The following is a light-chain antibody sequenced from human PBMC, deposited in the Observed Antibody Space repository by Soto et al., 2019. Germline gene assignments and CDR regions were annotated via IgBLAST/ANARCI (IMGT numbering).Light chain of an antibody. V-gene: IGKV1-6*01. J-gene: IGKJ2*01. Sequence: AIQMTQSPSSLSASVGDRVTITCRASQDIRNDLDWYQQKPGKAPKLLMYAASSLQSGVPSRFSGSGSGTVFTLTISSLQPEDFATYYCLQDYNYPRTFGQGTKLEIK. CDR1: QDIRND. CDR3: LQDYNYPRT. CDR2: AAS.